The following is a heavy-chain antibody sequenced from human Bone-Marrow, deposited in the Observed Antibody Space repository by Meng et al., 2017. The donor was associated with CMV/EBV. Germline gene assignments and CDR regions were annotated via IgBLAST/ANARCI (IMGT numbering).Heavy chain of an antibody. CDR2: ISEDGS. V-gene: IGHV3-30*03. Sequence: GESLKISCAASGFTFSVHIMHWVRQAPGKGLEWVAGISEDGSEKYYADGSDKYYSDSVKGRLTISRDNSKNTMYLQMNSLKVEDTAIYYCTRDIGGVGDYWGQGTLVTVSS. D-gene: IGHD3-3*01. CDR3: TRDIGGVGDY. J-gene: IGHJ4*02. CDR1: GFTFSVHI.